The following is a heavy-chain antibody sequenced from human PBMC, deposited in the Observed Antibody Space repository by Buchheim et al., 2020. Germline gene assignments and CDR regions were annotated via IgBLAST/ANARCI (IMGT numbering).Heavy chain of an antibody. CDR3: AGQSDVKAFHI. V-gene: IGHV4-59*01. CDR2: IYYSGST. CDR1: GGSITSYY. J-gene: IGHJ3*02. Sequence: QVQLQESGPGLVKPSETLSLTCTVSGGSITSYYWSWLRQPPGKGLEWIGNIYYSGSTNYNPSLKSRVTISVDTSKNQFSLQLTSVTAADTAVYYCAGQSDVKAFHIWGQGT.